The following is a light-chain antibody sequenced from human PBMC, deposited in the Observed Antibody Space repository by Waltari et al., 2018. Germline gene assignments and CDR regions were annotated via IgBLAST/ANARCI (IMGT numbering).Light chain of an antibody. CDR2: YTS. Sequence: DIVLTQSPATLSLSPGERVTLSCRASQSVNNYLAWYQQKPGQAPRLLIYYTSNRATGIPARFSGSGSGTDFTLTISSLEPEDFAVYYCQQRTNWPLTFGGGTKVEIK. CDR3: QQRTNWPLT. V-gene: IGKV3-11*01. CDR1: QSVNNY. J-gene: IGKJ4*01.